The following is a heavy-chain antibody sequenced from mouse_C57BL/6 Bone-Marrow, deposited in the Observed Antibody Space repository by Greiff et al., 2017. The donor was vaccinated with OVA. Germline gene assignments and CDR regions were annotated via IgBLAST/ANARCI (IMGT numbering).Heavy chain of an antibody. J-gene: IGHJ2*01. CDR3: TTVTRDY. D-gene: IGHD2-1*01. CDR2: IDPEDGDT. CDR1: GFHISDYY. V-gene: IGHV14-1*01. Sequence: VKLVESGPALLRPAPSVRLSCPVSGFHISDYYMPWVKQRPEQGLEWIGRIDPEDGDTEYAPKFQGKATMTADTSSNTAYLQLSSLTSADTAVYYCTTVTRDYWGQGTTLTVPS.